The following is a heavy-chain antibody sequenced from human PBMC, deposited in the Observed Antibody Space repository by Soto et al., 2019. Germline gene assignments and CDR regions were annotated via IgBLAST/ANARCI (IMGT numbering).Heavy chain of an antibody. CDR2: INHSGST. V-gene: IGHV4-34*01. CDR3: ATHAPHNPSGYDWDYYFDY. D-gene: IGHD5-12*01. Sequence: PSETLSLTCAVYGGSFSGYYWSWIRQPPGKGLEWIGGINHSGSTNYNPSLKSRVTISVDTSKNQFSLKLSSVTAADTAVSYCATHAPHNPSGYDWDYYFDYWGQGTLVTSPQ. CDR1: GGSFSGYY. J-gene: IGHJ4*02.